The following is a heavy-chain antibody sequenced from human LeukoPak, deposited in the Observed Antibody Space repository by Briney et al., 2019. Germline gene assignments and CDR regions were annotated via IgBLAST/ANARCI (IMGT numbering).Heavy chain of an antibody. Sequence: ASVKVSCKASGYAFTSYGISWVRQAPGQGLEWMGWISAYNGNTDYAPKLQGRVTMTTDTSTSTAYMELRSLRSDDTAVYYCAREDCSGGSCYSLSLTPVFHVFDIWGQGTMVTVSS. CDR1: GYAFTSYG. J-gene: IGHJ3*02. CDR3: AREDCSGGSCYSLSLTPVFHVFDI. D-gene: IGHD2-15*01. CDR2: ISAYNGNT. V-gene: IGHV1-18*01.